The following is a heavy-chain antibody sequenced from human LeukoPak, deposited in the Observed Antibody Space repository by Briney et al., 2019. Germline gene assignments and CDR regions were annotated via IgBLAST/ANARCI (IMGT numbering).Heavy chain of an antibody. CDR2: IYQSGST. Sequence: SETLSLTCTVSGYSISSGYYWGWIRQPPGKGLEWIGSIYQSGSTYYNPSLKSRVTISVDTSKNQFSLKLSSVTAADTAVYYCARDGRFLEWKFDYWGQGTLVTVSS. V-gene: IGHV4-38-2*02. CDR1: GYSISSGYY. J-gene: IGHJ4*02. D-gene: IGHD3-3*01. CDR3: ARDGRFLEWKFDY.